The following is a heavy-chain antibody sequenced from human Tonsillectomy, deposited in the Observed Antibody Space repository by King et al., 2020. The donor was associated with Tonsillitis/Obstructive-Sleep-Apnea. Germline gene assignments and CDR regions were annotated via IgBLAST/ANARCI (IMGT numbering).Heavy chain of an antibody. Sequence: QLVQSGAEVKKPGASVKVSCKASGYTFTSYGISWVRQAPGQGLEWMGWISAYNGNTNYAQKLQGRVTMTTDTSTSTAYMELRSLRSDDTAVYYCARSVSALNFYDSSGAFFDYWGQGTLVTVSS. D-gene: IGHD3-22*01. CDR2: ISAYNGNT. V-gene: IGHV1-18*01. CDR3: ARSVSALNFYDSSGAFFDY. CDR1: GYTFTSYG. J-gene: IGHJ4*02.